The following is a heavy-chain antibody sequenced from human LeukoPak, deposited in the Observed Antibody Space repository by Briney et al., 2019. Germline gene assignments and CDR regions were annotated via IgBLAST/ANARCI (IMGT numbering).Heavy chain of an antibody. CDR1: GYTFSGYH. Sequence: GASVKVSCKASGYTFSGYHMHWVRQAPGHGLEWMGWINPNSGGTNYAQKFQGRVTMTRDTSISTAYMELSRLRSDDTAVYYCARGNYYDSSGYPRWYYYYTDVWGKGTTVTVSS. CDR2: INPNSGGT. D-gene: IGHD3-22*01. J-gene: IGHJ6*03. V-gene: IGHV1-2*02. CDR3: ARGNYYDSSGYPRWYYYYTDV.